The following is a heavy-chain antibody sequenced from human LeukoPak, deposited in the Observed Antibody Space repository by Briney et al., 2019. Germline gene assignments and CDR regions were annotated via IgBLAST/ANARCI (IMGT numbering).Heavy chain of an antibody. CDR3: ARGIVGATQFDAFDI. Sequence: GGSLRLSCAASGFSVSSNYMSWVRQAPGKGLEWVSVIYSGGSTYYADSVKGRFTISRHDSKNTVYLQMNSLRAEDTAVYYCARGIVGATQFDAFDIWGQGTMVTVSS. D-gene: IGHD1-26*01. V-gene: IGHV3-53*04. CDR2: IYSGGST. CDR1: GFSVSSNY. J-gene: IGHJ3*02.